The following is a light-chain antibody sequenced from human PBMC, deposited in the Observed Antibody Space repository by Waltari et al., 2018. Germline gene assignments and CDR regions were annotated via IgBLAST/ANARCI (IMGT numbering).Light chain of an antibody. V-gene: IGKV3-20*01. J-gene: IGKJ1*01. CDR3: QHYLRLPAT. Sequence: EIVLTQSPGTLSLSPGERATLSCRASQSVSTYLAWYQQKPGQAPRLLIHHASSRATGIPDRFSGSGSGTDFSLTISRLEPEDFAVYYCQHYLRLPATFGQGTKVEIK. CDR2: HAS. CDR1: QSVSTY.